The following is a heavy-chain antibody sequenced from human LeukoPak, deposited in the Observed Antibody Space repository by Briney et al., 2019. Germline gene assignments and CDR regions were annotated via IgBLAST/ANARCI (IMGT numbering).Heavy chain of an antibody. J-gene: IGHJ6*03. CDR3: AREGGSFVDTAMDCYYYFMDA. Sequence: SVKVSCKASGGTFSSYAISWVRQAPGQGLEWMGGIIPIFGTANYAQKFQGRVTITTDESTSAAYMELSSLRSEDTAVYYCAREGGSFVDTAMDCYYYFMDAWGKGTTVTVSS. CDR2: IIPIFGTA. V-gene: IGHV1-69*05. D-gene: IGHD5-18*01. CDR1: GGTFSSYA.